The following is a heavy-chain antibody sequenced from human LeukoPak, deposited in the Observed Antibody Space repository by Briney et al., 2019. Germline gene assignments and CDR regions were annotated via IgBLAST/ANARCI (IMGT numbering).Heavy chain of an antibody. CDR3: AKDRGGDIVVVPAAPGAFDI. D-gene: IGHD2-2*01. V-gene: IGHV3-23*01. CDR2: ISGSGGST. Sequence: GGSLRLSCAASGFTFSSYAMSWVRQAPGKGRVWVSAISGSGGSTYYADSVKGRFTISRDNSKNTLYLQMNSLRAEDTAVYYCAKDRGGDIVVVPAAPGAFDIWGQGTMVTVSS. CDR1: GFTFSSYA. J-gene: IGHJ3*02.